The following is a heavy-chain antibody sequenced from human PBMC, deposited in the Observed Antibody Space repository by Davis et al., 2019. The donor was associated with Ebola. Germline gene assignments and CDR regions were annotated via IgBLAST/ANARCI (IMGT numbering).Heavy chain of an antibody. Sequence: PGGSLRLSCAASGFTFDDYAMHWVRQAPGKGLEWVSGISWNSGSIGYADSVKGRFTISRDNAKNSLYLQMNSLRAEDTALYYCAKDGNLFYSSSWGSYFDYWGQGTLVTVSS. CDR2: ISWNSGSI. D-gene: IGHD6-13*01. CDR1: GFTFDDYA. V-gene: IGHV3-9*01. CDR3: AKDGNLFYSSSWGSYFDY. J-gene: IGHJ4*02.